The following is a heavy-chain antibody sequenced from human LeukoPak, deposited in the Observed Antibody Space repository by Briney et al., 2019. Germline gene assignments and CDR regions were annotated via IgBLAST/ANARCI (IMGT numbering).Heavy chain of an antibody. V-gene: IGHV4-31*03. CDR2: IYYSGST. CDR1: GGSISSGGYY. CDR3: ARQRFGSGADY. D-gene: IGHD6-19*01. J-gene: IGHJ4*02. Sequence: SQTLSLTCTVSGGSISSGGYYWSWIRQHPGKGLEWIGYIYYSGSTYYNPSLKSRVTISVDTSKNQFSLKLSSVTAADTGLYYCARQRFGSGADYWGQGTLVTVSS.